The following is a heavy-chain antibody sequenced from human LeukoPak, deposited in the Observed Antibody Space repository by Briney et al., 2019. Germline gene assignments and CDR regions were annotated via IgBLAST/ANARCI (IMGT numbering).Heavy chain of an antibody. Sequence: PGGSLRLSCAASGFTFSSYGMHWVRQAPGKGLEWVAVIWYDGSNKYYADSVKGRFTISRDNSKNTLYLQMNSLRAEDTAVYYCARDALNYYDSSGYYYVLMGAFDIWGQGTMVTVSS. CDR3: ARDALNYYDSSGYYYVLMGAFDI. D-gene: IGHD3-22*01. J-gene: IGHJ3*02. V-gene: IGHV3-33*01. CDR2: IWYDGSNK. CDR1: GFTFSSYG.